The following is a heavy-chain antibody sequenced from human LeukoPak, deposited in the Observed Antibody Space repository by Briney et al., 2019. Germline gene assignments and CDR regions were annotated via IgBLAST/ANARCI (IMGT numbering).Heavy chain of an antibody. CDR3: ARESITIFGVVIYYFDY. J-gene: IGHJ4*02. Sequence: ASVKVSCKASGGTFSSYTISWVRQAPGQGLEWMGWISAYNGNTNYAQKLQGRVTMTTDTSTSTAYTELRSLRSDDTAVYYCARESITIFGVVIYYFDYWGQGTLVTVSS. D-gene: IGHD3-3*01. CDR1: GGTFSSYT. V-gene: IGHV1-18*01. CDR2: ISAYNGNT.